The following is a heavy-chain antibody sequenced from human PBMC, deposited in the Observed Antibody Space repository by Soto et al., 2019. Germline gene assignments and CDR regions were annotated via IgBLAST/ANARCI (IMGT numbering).Heavy chain of an antibody. CDR1: GVPISIGNW. J-gene: IGHJ4*02. CDR3: ARLVYDTRLNYMYFDF. V-gene: IGHV4-4*02. D-gene: IGHD3-10*01. CDR2: IFHDGTA. Sequence: SETLSLTCAFSGVPISIGNWWRWFRQSPQRGLEYIGEIFHDGTANYYPSFERRVAISVDTSKNQFSLKLTSVTAADTAIYFCARLVYDTRLNYMYFDFWGQGTMVTVSS.